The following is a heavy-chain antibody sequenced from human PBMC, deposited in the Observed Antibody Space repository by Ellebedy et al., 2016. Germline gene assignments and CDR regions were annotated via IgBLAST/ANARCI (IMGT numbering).Heavy chain of an antibody. D-gene: IGHD3-22*01. CDR2: ISWNSGSI. CDR1: GFTFADYA. CDR3: AKDRKYYYDSSGYQDAFDI. Sequence: GGSLRLSCAASGFTFADYAMHWVRQAPGKGLEWVSGISWNSGSIGYADSVKGRFTISRDNAKNSLYLQMNSLRAEDTALYYCAKDRKYYYDSSGYQDAFDIWGQGTMVTVSS. J-gene: IGHJ3*02. V-gene: IGHV3-9*01.